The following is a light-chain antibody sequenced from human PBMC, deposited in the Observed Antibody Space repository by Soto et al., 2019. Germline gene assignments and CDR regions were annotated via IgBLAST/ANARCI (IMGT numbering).Light chain of an antibody. J-gene: IGKJ2*01. V-gene: IGKV3-20*01. CDR3: QQYGSSPPMYT. Sequence: IVLTQSPATLSVSPGERATLSCRASQSVSSLLAWYQQKPRQAPRLLIYDTSTRATGIPARFSGSGSGTDFTLTISRLDPEDFAVYYCQQYGSSPPMYTFGQGTKLEIK. CDR2: DTS. CDR1: QSVSSL.